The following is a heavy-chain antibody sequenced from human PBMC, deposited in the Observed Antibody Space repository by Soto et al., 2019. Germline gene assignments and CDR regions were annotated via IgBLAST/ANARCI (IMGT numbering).Heavy chain of an antibody. CDR1: GFTFSSYA. CDR2: ISGSGGST. Sequence: EVQLLESGGGLVQPGGSLRLSCAASGFTFSSYAMSWVRQAPGKGLEWVSAISGSGGSTYYADSVKGRFTISRDNSTNTLYLQMNSLRAEDTAVYYCAKGGVYCSGGSCPFDYWGQGTLVTVSS. D-gene: IGHD2-15*01. V-gene: IGHV3-23*01. J-gene: IGHJ4*02. CDR3: AKGGVYCSGGSCPFDY.